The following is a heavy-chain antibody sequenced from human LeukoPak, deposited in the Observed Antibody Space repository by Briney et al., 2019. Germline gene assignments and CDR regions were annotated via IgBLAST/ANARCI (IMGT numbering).Heavy chain of an antibody. D-gene: IGHD3-22*01. CDR2: IYYSGST. J-gene: IGHJ4*02. Sequence: SETLSLTCTVSGGSISSYYWSWIRQPPGKGLEWIGYIYYSGSTNYNPSLKSRVTMSVDTSKNQFSLKLSSVTAADTAVYYCARDHFPHAPWSLPYDSSGYYDYWGQGTLVTVSS. CDR3: ARDHFPHAPWSLPYDSSGYYDY. V-gene: IGHV4-59*12. CDR1: GGSISSYY.